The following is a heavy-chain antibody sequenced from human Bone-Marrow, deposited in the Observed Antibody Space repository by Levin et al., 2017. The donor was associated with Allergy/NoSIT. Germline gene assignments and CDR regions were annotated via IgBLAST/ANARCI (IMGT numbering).Heavy chain of an antibody. CDR3: ARGFHASGSYYQHWFDL. J-gene: IGHJ5*02. Sequence: GGSLRLSCGASGFTFSNYGMHWVRQAPGKGLEWVAVIWYDGSNKYYADSVKGRFTISRDNSKNTLYLQMNSLRAEDTAVYYCARGFHASGSYYQHWFDLWGQGTLVTVSS. CDR2: IWYDGSNK. V-gene: IGHV3-33*01. CDR1: GFTFSNYG. D-gene: IGHD3-10*01.